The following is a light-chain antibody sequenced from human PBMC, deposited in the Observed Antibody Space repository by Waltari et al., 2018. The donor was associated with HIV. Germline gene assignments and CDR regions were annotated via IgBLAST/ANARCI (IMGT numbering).Light chain of an antibody. CDR3: HQYNSLPWT. V-gene: IGKV3-15*01. CDR2: VAS. Sequence: EIVMTQSPDTLSASPGERVTLSCRASQSVSTNLAWYQHKPGQAPRLLISVASTRATGIPARFSGSGSGTEFTLTISSLKSEDSAIYYCHQYNSLPWTFGLGTKVEIK. CDR1: QSVSTN. J-gene: IGKJ1*01.